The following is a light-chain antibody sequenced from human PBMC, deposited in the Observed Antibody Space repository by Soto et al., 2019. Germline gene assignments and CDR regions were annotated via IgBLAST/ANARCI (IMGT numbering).Light chain of an antibody. CDR3: SSYTISSTRV. CDR1: TSDVGGYNY. Sequence: QSALTQPASVSGSPGQSITISCTGTTSDVGGYNYVSWYQQHPGKAPKLMIYEVSNRPSGVSSRFSGSKSGNTASLTISGLQAEDEADYYCSSYTISSTRVFGTGTKLTVL. V-gene: IGLV2-14*01. J-gene: IGLJ1*01. CDR2: EVS.